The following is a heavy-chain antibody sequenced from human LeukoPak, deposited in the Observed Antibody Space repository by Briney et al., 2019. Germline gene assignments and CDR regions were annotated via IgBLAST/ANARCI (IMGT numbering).Heavy chain of an antibody. D-gene: IGHD5-18*01. CDR1: GFTFSSYW. Sequence: GGSLRLSCAASGFTFSSYWMHWVRQAPGKGLEWVANIKQDGSEKYYVDSVKGRFTISRDISRNSLYLQMDSLRVEDTAMYYCARDSRGYSYGPNTDYWGQGTLVAVSS. CDR3: ARDSRGYSYGPNTDY. V-gene: IGHV3-7*01. J-gene: IGHJ4*02. CDR2: IKQDGSEK.